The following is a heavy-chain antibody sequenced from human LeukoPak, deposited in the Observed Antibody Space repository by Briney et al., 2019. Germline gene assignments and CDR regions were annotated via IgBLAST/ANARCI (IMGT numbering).Heavy chain of an antibody. Sequence: PGGSLRLSCAASGFTFSRYAMSWVRQAPGKGLEWVSTFGNSAHYADSVKGRFTISRDNSKNTLYLQMNSLRADDTAVYYCANHGVYSGSYSMDLWGQGTTVIVSS. CDR2: FGNSA. D-gene: IGHD1-26*01. V-gene: IGHV3-23*01. CDR3: ANHGVYSGSYSMDL. J-gene: IGHJ6*02. CDR1: GFTFSRYA.